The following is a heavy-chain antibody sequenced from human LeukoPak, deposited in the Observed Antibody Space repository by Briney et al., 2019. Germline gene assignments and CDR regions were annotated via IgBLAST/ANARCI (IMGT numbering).Heavy chain of an antibody. Sequence: ASVKVSCKASGYTFTSYAMHWVRQAPGQRLEWMGWINAGNGNTKYSQKFQGRVTITRDTSASTAYMELSSLRSEDTAVYYCARESYDFWSGYYNSAYYYGMDAWGQGTTVTVSS. CDR1: GYTFTSYA. V-gene: IGHV1-3*01. D-gene: IGHD3-3*01. J-gene: IGHJ6*02. CDR2: INAGNGNT. CDR3: ARESYDFWSGYYNSAYYYGMDA.